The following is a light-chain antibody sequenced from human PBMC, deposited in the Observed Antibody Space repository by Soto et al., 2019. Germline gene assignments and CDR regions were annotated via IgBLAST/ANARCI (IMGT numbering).Light chain of an antibody. CDR3: GTWDSSLSAGGWCV. CDR2: DNN. V-gene: IGLV1-51*01. J-gene: IGLJ1*01. CDR1: SSNIGYNY. Sequence: QSVLTQPPSVSAAPGQKVTISCSGSSSNIGYNYVSWYQQLPGTAPKLLIYDNNKRPSGIPDRFSGSKSGTSATLGITGLQTGDEADYYCGTWDSSLSAGGWCVFGTGTKVTVL.